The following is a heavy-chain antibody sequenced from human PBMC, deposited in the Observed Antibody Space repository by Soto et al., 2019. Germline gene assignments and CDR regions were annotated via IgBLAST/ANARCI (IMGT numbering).Heavy chain of an antibody. V-gene: IGHV3-30-3*01. CDR1: GFTFSSYA. Sequence: GGSLRLSCAASGFTFSSYAMHWVRQAPGKGLEWVAVISYDGSNKYYADSVKGRFTISRDKSKNTLYLQMNSLRAEDTAVDYCARVSSSDLWVGEFYYYGMDVWGQGTTVTVSS. CDR3: ARVSSSDLWVGEFYYYGMDV. J-gene: IGHJ6*02. CDR2: ISYDGSNK. D-gene: IGHD3-10*01.